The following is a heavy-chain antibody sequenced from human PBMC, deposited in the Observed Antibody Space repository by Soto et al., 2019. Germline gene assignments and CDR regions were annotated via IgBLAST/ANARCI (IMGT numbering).Heavy chain of an antibody. CDR2: ISSSSSYI. J-gene: IGHJ4*02. V-gene: IGHV3-21*01. CDR3: AIQRAEYSSPFDY. D-gene: IGHD6-6*01. CDR1: GFTFSSYS. Sequence: PGGSLRLSCAASGFTFSSYSMNWVRQAPGKGLEWVSSISSSSSYIYYADSVKGRFTISRDNAKNSLYLQMNSLRAEDTAVYYCAIQRAEYSSPFDYWGQGTLVTVSS.